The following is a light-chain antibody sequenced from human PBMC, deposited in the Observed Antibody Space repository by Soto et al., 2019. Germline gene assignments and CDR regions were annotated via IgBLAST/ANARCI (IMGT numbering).Light chain of an antibody. CDR3: SSYTTINTRV. Sequence: QAVVTQPASVSGSPGQSITISCTGTSSDVGGYNSVSWYQQHPGKAPELMIYEVSNRPSGVSNRFSGSKSGNTASLTISGLQAEDEADYYCSSYTTINTRVFGGGTKLTVL. V-gene: IGLV2-14*01. CDR1: SSDVGGYNS. CDR2: EVS. J-gene: IGLJ3*02.